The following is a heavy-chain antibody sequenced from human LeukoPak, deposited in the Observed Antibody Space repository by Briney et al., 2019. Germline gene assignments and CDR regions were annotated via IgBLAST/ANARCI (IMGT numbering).Heavy chain of an antibody. CDR3: ARDYRARLDY. Sequence: GGPLRLSCAPSKFTLGNFWRTWPPQAPGKGRKWGANIKEDGSATYYVDSVKGRFTISRDNARTSLYLQMNSLRAEDTAVYYCARDYRARLDYWGQGTLVTVSS. CDR2: IKEDGSAT. J-gene: IGHJ4*02. V-gene: IGHV3-7*01. CDR1: KFTLGNFW.